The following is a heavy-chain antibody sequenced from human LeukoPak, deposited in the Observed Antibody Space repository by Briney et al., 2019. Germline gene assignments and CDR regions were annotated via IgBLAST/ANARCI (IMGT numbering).Heavy chain of an antibody. V-gene: IGHV1-18*01. CDR1: GYTFTSYG. D-gene: IGHD2-8*01. J-gene: IGHJ6*02. Sequence: ASVKVSCKASGYTFTSYGISWVRQAPGQGLEWMGWISAYNGNTNYAQKLQGRVTMTTDTSTSTAYMELRSLRSDDTAVYYCARDGGIVLWYYYGMDVWGQGTTVTVSS. CDR3: ARDGGIVLWYYYGMDV. CDR2: ISAYNGNT.